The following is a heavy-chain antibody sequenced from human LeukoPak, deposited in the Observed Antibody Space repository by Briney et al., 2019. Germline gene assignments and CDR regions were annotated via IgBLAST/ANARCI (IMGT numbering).Heavy chain of an antibody. CDR2: IWYDGSNK. CDR3: AKDSVAGYADY. D-gene: IGHD6-19*01. Sequence: GGSLRLSCAASGFTFSSYGMHWVRQAPGKGLEWVAVIWYDGSNKYYAGFVKGRFTISRDNSKNTLYLQMNSLRAEDTAVYYCAKDSVAGYADYWGQGTLVTVSS. J-gene: IGHJ4*02. CDR1: GFTFSSYG. V-gene: IGHV3-33*06.